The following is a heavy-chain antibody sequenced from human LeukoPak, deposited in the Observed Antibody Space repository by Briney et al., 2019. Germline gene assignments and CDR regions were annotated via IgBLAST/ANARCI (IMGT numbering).Heavy chain of an antibody. CDR2: IYPKSGGT. Sequence: ASVKVSCKASGYSFAEYYIYWVRQAPGQGREWMGWIYPKSGGTNSAQKFQGRVTMTRDTSISTAYMELSRLKFDDTAVYYCARVSTSGYRDWLDPWGQGTLVTVSS. D-gene: IGHD3-9*01. CDR3: ARVSTSGYRDWLDP. V-gene: IGHV1-2*02. CDR1: GYSFAEYY. J-gene: IGHJ5*02.